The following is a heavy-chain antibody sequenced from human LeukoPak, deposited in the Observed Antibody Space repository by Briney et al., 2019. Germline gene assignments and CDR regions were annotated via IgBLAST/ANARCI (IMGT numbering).Heavy chain of an antibody. CDR2: IKQDRSEK. D-gene: IGHD3-22*01. J-gene: IGHJ6*03. V-gene: IGHV3-7*01. CDR1: GFTFSSYW. Sequence: PGGSLRLSCAASGFTFSSYWMSWVRQAPGKGLEWVANIKQDRSEKYYVDSVKGRFTISRDNAKNSLYLQMNSLRAEDTAVYYCARSPIDSSGYYYYYYYMDVWGKGTTVTVSS. CDR3: ARSPIDSSGYYYYYYYMDV.